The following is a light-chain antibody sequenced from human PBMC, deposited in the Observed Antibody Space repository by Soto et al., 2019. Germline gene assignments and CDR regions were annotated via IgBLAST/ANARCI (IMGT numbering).Light chain of an antibody. Sequence: DIQMTQSPSSLSASVGDRVTITCQASQDISNYLNWYQQKPGKAPKLLIYDASNLETGFPSRFSGSGSGTDFTFTISSLQPEDIASYYCQQYDNLVTFGGGTKVEIK. J-gene: IGKJ4*01. CDR2: DAS. CDR3: QQYDNLVT. CDR1: QDISNY. V-gene: IGKV1-33*01.